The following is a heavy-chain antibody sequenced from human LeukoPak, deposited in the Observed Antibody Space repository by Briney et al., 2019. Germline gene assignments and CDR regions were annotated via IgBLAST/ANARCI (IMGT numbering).Heavy chain of an antibody. J-gene: IGHJ4*02. Sequence: GGSLRLSCAASGFTFSSYAMSWVRQAPGKGLEWVSGISGSGGSTYYADSVKGRFTISRDNSKNTLYLQMNSLRAEDTAVYYCAKDRGGSYYFDYWGQGTLVTVSS. CDR3: AKDRGGSYYFDY. CDR2: ISGSGGST. D-gene: IGHD3-10*01. CDR1: GFTFSSYA. V-gene: IGHV3-23*01.